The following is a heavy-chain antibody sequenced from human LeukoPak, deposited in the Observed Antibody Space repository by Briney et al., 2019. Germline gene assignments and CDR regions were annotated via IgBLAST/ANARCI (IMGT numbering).Heavy chain of an antibody. Sequence: ASETLSLTCNVSGESISSHYWSWTRQSPGKGLEWIGYITNSGTTKFNPSLKSRVTISRDTSKNQISLRLSSVTAADTAVYYCARGLGPMTIDYWGQGTLVTVSS. D-gene: IGHD3-22*01. V-gene: IGHV4-59*11. J-gene: IGHJ4*02. CDR1: GESISSHY. CDR2: ITNSGTT. CDR3: ARGLGPMTIDY.